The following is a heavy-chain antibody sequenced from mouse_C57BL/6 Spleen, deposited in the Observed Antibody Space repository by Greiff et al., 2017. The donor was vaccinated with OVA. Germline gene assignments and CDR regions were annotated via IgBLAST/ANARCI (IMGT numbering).Heavy chain of an antibody. D-gene: IGHD4-1*01. Sequence: QVQLQQPGAELVKPGASVKLSCKASGYTFTSYWMQWVKQRPGQGLEWIGEIDPSDSYTNYNQKFKGKATLTVDTSSSTAYMQLSSLTSEDSAVYYCARGEQGRDAMDYWGQGTSVTVSS. J-gene: IGHJ4*01. CDR3: ARGEQGRDAMDY. CDR2: IDPSDSYT. V-gene: IGHV1-50*01. CDR1: GYTFTSYW.